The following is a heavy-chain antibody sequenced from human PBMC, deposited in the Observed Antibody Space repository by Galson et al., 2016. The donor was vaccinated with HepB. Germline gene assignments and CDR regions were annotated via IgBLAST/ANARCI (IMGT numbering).Heavy chain of an antibody. D-gene: IGHD5-12*01. CDR1: GDSISSYH. CDR2: MSYSGST. V-gene: IGHV4-59*03. Sequence: SETLSLTCTVSGDSISSYHWSWIRQPPGKGLEWVGYMSYSGSTKYNPSLKSRLTISGDTSKNQFSLRLTSGTAAYTAVYDCEKALRGVLRAFAIWGQGTVVTVSS. CDR3: EKALRGVLRAFAI. J-gene: IGHJ3*02.